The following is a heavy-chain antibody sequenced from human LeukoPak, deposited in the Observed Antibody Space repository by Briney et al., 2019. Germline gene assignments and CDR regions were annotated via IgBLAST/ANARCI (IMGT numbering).Heavy chain of an antibody. V-gene: IGHV3-30*02. CDR3: ARLAKRWLHNPIGY. D-gene: IGHD5-24*01. CDR2: IRYDGSNK. J-gene: IGHJ4*02. CDR1: GFTFSSYG. Sequence: GGSLRLSCAASGFTFSSYGMHWVRQAPGKGLEWVAFIRYDGSNKYYADSVKGRFTISRDNSKNTLYLQMNSLRAEDTAVYYCARLAKRWLHNPIGYWGQGTLVTVSS.